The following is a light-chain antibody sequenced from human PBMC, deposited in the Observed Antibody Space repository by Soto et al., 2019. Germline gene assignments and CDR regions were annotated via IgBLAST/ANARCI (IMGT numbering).Light chain of an antibody. Sequence: QSVLTQPPSASGSPGQSVTISCTGTSSDLGDFYYVSWYQQHPGQVPKLMIYEVTKRHSGVPDRFPGSKSGNTASLTVSGLQAEDEAHYYCSSRIGGTSVVFGGGTKVTVL. CDR3: SSRIGGTSVV. CDR1: SSDLGDFYY. CDR2: EVT. V-gene: IGLV2-8*01. J-gene: IGLJ2*01.